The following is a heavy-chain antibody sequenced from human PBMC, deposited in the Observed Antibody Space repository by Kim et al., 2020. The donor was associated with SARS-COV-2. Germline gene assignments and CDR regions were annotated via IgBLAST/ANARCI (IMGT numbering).Heavy chain of an antibody. J-gene: IGHJ3*02. CDR3: ARRRPHSSGFLDAFDI. Sequence: SETLSLTCTVSGGSISSSSYYWGWIRQPPGKGLEWIGSIYYSGSTYYNPSLKSRVTISVDTSKNQFSLKLSSVTAADTAVYYCARRRPHSSGFLDAFDIWGQGTMVTVSS. V-gene: IGHV4-39*01. CDR2: IYYSGST. CDR1: GGSISSSSYY. D-gene: IGHD3-22*01.